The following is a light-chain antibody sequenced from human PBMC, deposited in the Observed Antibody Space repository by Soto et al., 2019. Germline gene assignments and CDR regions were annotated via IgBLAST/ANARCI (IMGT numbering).Light chain of an antibody. J-gene: IGKJ1*01. V-gene: IGKV1-5*03. CDR1: QSISIW. Sequence: DIQMTQSPSTLSASVGDRVTITCRASQSISIWLAWYQQKPGQAPKLLIYKASGLESGVPSRFSGSGSGTEFTLTISSLQPDDFATYYCLQYNSYPWTFGQGTKVEIK. CDR2: KAS. CDR3: LQYNSYPWT.